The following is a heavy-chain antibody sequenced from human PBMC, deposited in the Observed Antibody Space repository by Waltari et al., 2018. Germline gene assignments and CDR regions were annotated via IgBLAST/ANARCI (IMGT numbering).Heavy chain of an antibody. V-gene: IGHV3-23*01. Sequence: EVQLLESGGGLVQPGGSLRLSCAASGFTFSSYSMSWFRQAPGKGLELVSAIRGSGGRTDEAESVKGRFTISRDNSKNTLYLQMNSLRAEDTAVYYCAKEGTYYDCWSGYSYYFDYWGQGTLVTVSS. CDR2: IRGSGGRT. J-gene: IGHJ4*02. D-gene: IGHD3-3*01. CDR1: GFTFSSYS. CDR3: AKEGTYYDCWSGYSYYFDY.